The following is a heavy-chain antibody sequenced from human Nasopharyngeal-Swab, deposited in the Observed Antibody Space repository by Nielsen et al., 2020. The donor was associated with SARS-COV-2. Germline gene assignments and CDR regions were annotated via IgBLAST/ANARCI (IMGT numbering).Heavy chain of an antibody. V-gene: IGHV3-30*04. Sequence: GGSLRLSCAASGFTFSSYAMHWVRQAPGKGLEWVAVISYDGSNKYYADSVKGRFTISRDNSKNTLYLQMNSLRDEDTAVYYCLRGMAGYGWFDPWGQGILVTVSS. J-gene: IGHJ5*02. CDR2: ISYDGSNK. CDR1: GFTFSSYA. D-gene: IGHD2-2*03. CDR3: LRGMAGYGWFDP.